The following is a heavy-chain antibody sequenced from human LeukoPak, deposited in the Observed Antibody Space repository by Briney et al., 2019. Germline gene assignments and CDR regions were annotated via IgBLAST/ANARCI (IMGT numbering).Heavy chain of an antibody. Sequence: GASVKVSCKASGGTFSSYAISWVRQAPGQGLEWMGGIIPIFGTANYAQKFQGRVTITADESTSTAYMELSSLRSEDTAVYYCAVRRPYSSSPKAGSSYFDYWGQGTLVTVSS. D-gene: IGHD6-6*01. CDR1: GGTFSSYA. CDR2: IIPIFGTA. J-gene: IGHJ4*02. V-gene: IGHV1-69*01. CDR3: AVRRPYSSSPKAGSSYFDY.